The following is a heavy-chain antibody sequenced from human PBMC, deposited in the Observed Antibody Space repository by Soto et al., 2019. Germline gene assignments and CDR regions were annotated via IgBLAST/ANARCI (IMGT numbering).Heavy chain of an antibody. CDR3: ARQGGIAVAGTGDFDI. J-gene: IGHJ3*02. Sequence: SLTCTVSGGSVSSGSYYWSWIRQPPGKGLEWIGYIYYSGSTNYNPSLKSRVTISVDTSKNQFSLKLSSVTAADTAVYYCARQGGIAVAGTGDFDIWGQGTMVTVSS. CDR1: GGSVSSGSYY. D-gene: IGHD6-19*01. CDR2: IYYSGST. V-gene: IGHV4-61*01.